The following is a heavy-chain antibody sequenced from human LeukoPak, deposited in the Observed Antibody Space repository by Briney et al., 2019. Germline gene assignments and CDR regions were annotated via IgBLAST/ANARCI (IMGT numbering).Heavy chain of an antibody. D-gene: IGHD3-9*01. Sequence: PGGSLRLSCVGSGFIFSSSAMSWVRQAPGKGLEWVSGTSGGGTDTYYADSVKGRFTISRDNSKNTLYLQMNSLRAEDTALYYCAKGGRVDSSRQNTYFDYWGQGILVTVSS. V-gene: IGHV3-23*01. CDR3: AKGGRVDSSRQNTYFDY. CDR1: GFIFSSSA. J-gene: IGHJ4*02. CDR2: TSGGGTDT.